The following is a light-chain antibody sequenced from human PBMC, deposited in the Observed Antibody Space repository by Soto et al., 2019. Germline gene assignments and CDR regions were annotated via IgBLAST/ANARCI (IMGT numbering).Light chain of an antibody. Sequence: QSVLTQPASVSGSPGQSITISCTGTSSDVGLYDYVSWYQQHPGKAPQLMIYAVSNRPSGVSNRFSASKSGNTASLFISGPQAEDEADYYCSSYTSDSSYVFGSGTKGTV. CDR1: SSDVGLYDY. V-gene: IGLV2-14*01. CDR2: AVS. CDR3: SSYTSDSSYV. J-gene: IGLJ1*01.